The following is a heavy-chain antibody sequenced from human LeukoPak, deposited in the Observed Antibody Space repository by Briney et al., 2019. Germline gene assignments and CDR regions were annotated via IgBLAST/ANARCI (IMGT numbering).Heavy chain of an antibody. CDR2: ISAYKGNT. D-gene: IGHD6-13*01. CDR1: GYTFTSYG. CDR3: ARALLIAIDY. J-gene: IGHJ4*02. Sequence: VASVKVSCKASGYTFTSYGISWVRQAPGKGLEWMGWISAYKGNTNYAHKLQDRVTITTDTPTSTAYMELRSLRSDDTAVYYCARALLIAIDYWREGTVVSVPS. V-gene: IGHV1-18*01.